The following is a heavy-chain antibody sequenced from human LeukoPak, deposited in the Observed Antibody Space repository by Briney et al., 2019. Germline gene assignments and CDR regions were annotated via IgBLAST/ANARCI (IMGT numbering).Heavy chain of an antibody. J-gene: IGHJ5*02. CDR1: GFTFSSYS. D-gene: IGHD3-10*01. Sequence: PGGSLRLSCAASGFTFSSYSMNWVRQAPGKGLEWVSSISSSSSYIYYADSVKGRFTISRDNAKNSLYLQMNSLRAEDTAVYYCARSYRGVKGGWFDPWGQGTLVTVSS. CDR3: ARSYRGVKGGWFDP. V-gene: IGHV3-21*01. CDR2: ISSSSSYI.